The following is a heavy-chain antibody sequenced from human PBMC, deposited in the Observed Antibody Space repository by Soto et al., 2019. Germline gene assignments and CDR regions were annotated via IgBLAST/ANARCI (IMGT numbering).Heavy chain of an antibody. V-gene: IGHV3-30-3*01. D-gene: IGHD6-19*01. CDR3: ARDAIAVAGSSGFQH. Sequence: VVSLRLSCAASGFTFSSYAMHWVRQAPGKGLEWVAVISYDGSNKYYADSVKGRFTISRDNSKNTLYLQMNSLRAEDTAVYYCARDAIAVAGSSGFQHWGQGTLVTVSS. CDR1: GFTFSSYA. J-gene: IGHJ1*01. CDR2: ISYDGSNK.